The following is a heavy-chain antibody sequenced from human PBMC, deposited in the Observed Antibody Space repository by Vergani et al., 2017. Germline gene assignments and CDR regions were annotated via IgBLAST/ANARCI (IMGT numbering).Heavy chain of an antibody. D-gene: IGHD6-13*01. CDR2: ISWNSGSI. CDR1: GFTFDDYA. J-gene: IGHJ4*02. CDR3: AKDSSSWWDFDY. V-gene: IGHV3-9*01. Sequence: VQLVESGGGVVQPGRSLRLSCAASGFTFDDYAMHWVRQAPGKGLEWVSGISWNSGSIGYADSVKGRFTISRDNAKNSLYLQMNSLRAEDTALYYCAKDSSSWWDFDYWGQGTLVTVSS.